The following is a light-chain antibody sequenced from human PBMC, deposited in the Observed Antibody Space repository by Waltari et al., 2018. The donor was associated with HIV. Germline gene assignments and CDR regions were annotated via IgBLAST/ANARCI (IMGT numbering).Light chain of an antibody. CDR3: QSYDSSLSGSV. J-gene: IGLJ2*01. V-gene: IGLV1-40*01. Sequence: QSVLTQPPSVSGAPGQRVTIPCTGGSSNIGAGYDVTWYQQLPGTAPKLLIYGNSNRPSGVPDRFSGSKSGTSASLAITGLQAEDEADYYCQSYDSSLSGSVFGGGTKLTVL. CDR1: SSNIGAGYD. CDR2: GNS.